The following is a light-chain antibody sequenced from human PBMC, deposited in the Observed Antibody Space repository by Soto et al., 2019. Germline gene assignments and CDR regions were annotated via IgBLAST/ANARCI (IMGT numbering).Light chain of an antibody. CDR3: QLLNLHSPT. CDR2: SAS. J-gene: IGKJ4*01. V-gene: IGKV1-9*01. CDR1: QDISSY. Sequence: EIQLTQSPSLLSASVGDRVTITCRASQDISSYLAWYRQKPGKAPNLLIYSASTLQSGVPSRFSGSGSGTESTLTISSLQLLHFATDYYQLLNLHSPTFGGGTNVEIK.